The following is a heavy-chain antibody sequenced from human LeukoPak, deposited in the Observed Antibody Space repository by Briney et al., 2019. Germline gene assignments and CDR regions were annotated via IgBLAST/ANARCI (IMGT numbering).Heavy chain of an antibody. Sequence: PVGSLRLSCVASRFSFSTYAMNWVRQVLGKGLEWVSTIGGSDDSTSYADSLKGRFTLSRDFSQNTLYLQMNSLSAEDTPVYFCSRGLGFHDNYFYNYGQGTVITVCS. CDR1: RFSFSTYA. CDR2: IGGSDDST. V-gene: IGHV3-23*01. J-gene: IGHJ4*02. D-gene: IGHD3-10*01. CDR3: SRGLGFHDNYFYN.